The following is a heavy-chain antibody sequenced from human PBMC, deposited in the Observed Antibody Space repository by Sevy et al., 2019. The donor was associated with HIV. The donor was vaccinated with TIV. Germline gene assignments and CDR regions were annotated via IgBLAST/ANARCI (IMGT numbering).Heavy chain of an antibody. CDR3: ARERSGAYERYFYGMDV. Sequence: GGSLRLSCAASGFNVNSNYMSWVRQAPGKGLEWVSVIYSGGSTYYADSGKGRFIISRDNSKNTVYLQRNSLRAEDTAVYYCARERSGAYERYFYGMDVWGQGTTVTVSS. D-gene: IGHD6-19*01. J-gene: IGHJ6*02. CDR2: IYSGGST. CDR1: GFNVNSNY. V-gene: IGHV3-53*01.